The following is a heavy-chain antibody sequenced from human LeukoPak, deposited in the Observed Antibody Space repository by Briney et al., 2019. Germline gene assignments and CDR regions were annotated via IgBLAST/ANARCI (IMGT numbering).Heavy chain of an antibody. Sequence: GGSLRLSCAASGFTFSSYAMSWVRQAPGKGLEWVSALSGNGDTTYYADSVKGRFTISRDNSKNTMYLQMNSLRAEDTAVYYCAKDQDSMVRGIIWMNNWFDPWGQGTLVTVSS. D-gene: IGHD3-10*01. J-gene: IGHJ5*02. CDR1: GFTFSSYA. V-gene: IGHV3-23*01. CDR3: AKDQDSMVRGIIWMNNWFDP. CDR2: LSGNGDTT.